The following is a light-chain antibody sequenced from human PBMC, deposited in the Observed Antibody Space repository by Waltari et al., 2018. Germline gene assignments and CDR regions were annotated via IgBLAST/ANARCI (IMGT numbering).Light chain of an antibody. V-gene: IGKV1-5*03. Sequence: DIQMTQSPSTLSASVGDRVTITCRASQSIGGWLAWYQQKPGKAPNLLIFKASFLEGGVPSRFSGSGSGTDFTHTISSLQPDDFATYYCQQYQTYPLTFGLGTKLEI. J-gene: IGKJ2*01. CDR3: QQYQTYPLT. CDR2: KAS. CDR1: QSIGGW.